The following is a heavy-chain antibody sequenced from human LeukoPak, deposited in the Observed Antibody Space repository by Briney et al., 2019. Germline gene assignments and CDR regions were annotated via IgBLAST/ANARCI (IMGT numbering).Heavy chain of an antibody. CDR3: ARRFYYDSSGYSVAFDI. V-gene: IGHV1-18*01. CDR1: GYTFTSYG. J-gene: IGHJ3*02. D-gene: IGHD3-22*01. Sequence: GASVRLSCKASGYTFTSYGISWVRQAPGQGLEWMGWISAYDGNTAYAQKVQGRFTMTRDTSTSTAYMELRSLRPDDTAVNYCARRFYYDSSGYSVAFDIWLQRTMVSVSS. CDR2: ISAYDGNT.